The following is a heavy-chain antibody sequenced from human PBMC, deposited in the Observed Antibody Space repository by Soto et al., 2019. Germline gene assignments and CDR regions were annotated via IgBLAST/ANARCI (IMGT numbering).Heavy chain of an antibody. D-gene: IGHD2-2*02. CDR3: ARGLRYCSSTSCYTGRSSNWFDP. CDR1: GGSFSGYY. Sequence: SETLSLTCAVYGGSFSGYYWSWIRQPPGKGLEWIGEINHSGSTNYNPSLKSRVTISVDTSKNQFSLKLSSVTAADTAVYYCARGLRYCSSTSCYTGRSSNWFDPWGQGTLVTVSS. V-gene: IGHV4-34*01. J-gene: IGHJ5*02. CDR2: INHSGST.